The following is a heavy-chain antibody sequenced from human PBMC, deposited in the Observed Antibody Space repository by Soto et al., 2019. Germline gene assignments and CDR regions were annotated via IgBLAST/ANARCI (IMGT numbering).Heavy chain of an antibody. D-gene: IGHD4-17*01. CDR2: IYYSGST. V-gene: IGHV4-59*01. J-gene: IGHJ4*02. CDR3: ARTYGGNTFDY. Sequence: PSETLSLTCTVSGRSISSYYWSWIRQPPGKGLEWIGYIYYSGSTNYNPSLKSRVTISVDTSKNQFSLKLSSVTAADTAVYYCARTYGGNTFDYWGQGTLVTVSS. CDR1: GRSISSYY.